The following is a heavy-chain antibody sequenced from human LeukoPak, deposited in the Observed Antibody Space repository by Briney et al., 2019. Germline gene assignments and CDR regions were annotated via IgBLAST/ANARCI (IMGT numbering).Heavy chain of an antibody. D-gene: IGHD3-9*01. J-gene: IGHJ4*02. CDR3: ARGVDSAIDW. CDR1: GFTFSSYW. V-gene: IGHV3-7*01. Sequence: PGGSLRLSCAASGFTFSSYWMNWVRQAPGKGLEWVANINGDGRDKYYVGSVRGRFTISRDNADNALYLQMNSPRGDDTAVYYCARGVDSAIDWWGQGTLVTVSS. CDR2: INGDGRDK.